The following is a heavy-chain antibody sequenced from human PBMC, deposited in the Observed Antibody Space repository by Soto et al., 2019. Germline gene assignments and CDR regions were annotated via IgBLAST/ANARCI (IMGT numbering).Heavy chain of an antibody. CDR3: TKGYCVGGRCYDLANWCAS. CDR1: GFTFSTYA. J-gene: IGHJ5*01. Sequence: EVQLLESGGGLVQPGGSLRLSCAASGFTFSTYAMTWVRQAPGKGPEWVSRIGDSEGETTHYADSVKGRFTISRDNANNTLYLQMKSLRVEDTAIYYWTKGYCVGGRCYDLANWCASWGQGTRVTVSS. CDR2: IGDSEGETT. D-gene: IGHD2-15*01. V-gene: IGHV3-23*01.